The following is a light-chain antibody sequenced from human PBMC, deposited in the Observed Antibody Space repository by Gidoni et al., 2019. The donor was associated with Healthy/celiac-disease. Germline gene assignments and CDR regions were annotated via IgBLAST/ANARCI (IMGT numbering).Light chain of an antibody. V-gene: IGLV1-47*01. CDR1: SSNIGRNY. J-gene: IGLJ3*02. Sequence: QSVLTQPPSASGTPGQRVTISCSGSSSNIGRNYVYWYPQLPGTAPKLLIYRNNQRPSGVPDRFSGSKSGTSASLAISGLRSEDEADYYCAAWDDSLSGNWVFGGGTKLTVL. CDR2: RNN. CDR3: AAWDDSLSGNWV.